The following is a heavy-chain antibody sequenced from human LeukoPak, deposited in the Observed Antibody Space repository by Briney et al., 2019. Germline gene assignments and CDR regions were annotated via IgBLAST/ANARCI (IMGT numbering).Heavy chain of an antibody. CDR3: ARDRDYLDSSGFFDS. Sequence: GASVKVSCKASGYIFTDYYMHWVRQAPGQGLEWMGWINVNSGGANYAQNFQGRVTMTRDTSISTASMELSRLRSDDTAVYYCARDRDYLDSSGFFDSWGQGTLLTVSS. J-gene: IGHJ4*02. V-gene: IGHV1-2*02. CDR1: GYIFTDYY. D-gene: IGHD3-22*01. CDR2: INVNSGGA.